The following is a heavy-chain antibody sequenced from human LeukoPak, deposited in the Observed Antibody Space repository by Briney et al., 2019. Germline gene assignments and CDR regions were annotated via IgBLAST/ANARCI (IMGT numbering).Heavy chain of an antibody. V-gene: IGHV3-74*01. CDR3: ARGDSLHSSAIDS. CDR2: IKNDGRS. Sequence: GGSLRLSCAASGFAFSKHWMHWVRQAPGKGLVWVSHIKNDGRSADSVEGRFTISRDNTKDTLFLQMGSLRAEDTAVYYCARGDSLHSSAIDSWGQGTLVTVSS. CDR1: GFAFSKHW. D-gene: IGHD6-19*01. J-gene: IGHJ4*02.